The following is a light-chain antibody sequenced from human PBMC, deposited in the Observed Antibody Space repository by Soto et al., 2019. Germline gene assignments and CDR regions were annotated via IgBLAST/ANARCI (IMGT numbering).Light chain of an antibody. V-gene: IGLV2-14*01. CDR1: SSDIGVYKY. J-gene: IGLJ1*01. Sequence: QSVLTQPASVSGSPGQSITISCTGTSSDIGVYKYVSWYQQHPGKAPKLIIYEVSNRPSGVSNRFSASKSGNTASLTISGLQAEDEADYHCSSYSGSTAFYVFGTGTKVTV. CDR2: EVS. CDR3: SSYSGSTAFYV.